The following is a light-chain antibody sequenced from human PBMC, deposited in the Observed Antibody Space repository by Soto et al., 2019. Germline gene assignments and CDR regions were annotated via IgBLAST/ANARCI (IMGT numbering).Light chain of an antibody. CDR1: SADVDGYNF. Sequence: QSVLAQPPSASGSLGQSVTISCTGTSADVDGYNFVSWYQQHPGKAPKLVIFEVSQRPSGVPDRFSGSKSGNTASLTVSELQAEDEADYYCASYAGSQNYVFGTGTKVTVL. CDR3: ASYAGSQNYV. CDR2: EVS. V-gene: IGLV2-8*01. J-gene: IGLJ1*01.